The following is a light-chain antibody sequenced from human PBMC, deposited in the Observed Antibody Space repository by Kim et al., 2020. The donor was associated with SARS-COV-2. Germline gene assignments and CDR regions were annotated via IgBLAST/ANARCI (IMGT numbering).Light chain of an antibody. CDR2: DAS. J-gene: IGKJ4*01. CDR1: QDINNY. CDR3: QRFDDLPIT. Sequence: DIQMTQSPSSLSASVGDRLTITCQASQDINNYLNWYQQKPGKAPKLLIYDASNLETGVPSRFSGSGSGTDFTFTITSLQPDDIATYYCQRFDDLPITFGGGTKVDIK. V-gene: IGKV1-33*01.